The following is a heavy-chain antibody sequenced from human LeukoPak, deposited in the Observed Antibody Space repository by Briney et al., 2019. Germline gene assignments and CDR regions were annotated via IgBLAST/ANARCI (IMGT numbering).Heavy chain of an antibody. CDR3: ARGRSVSSSGYGEYYFDY. CDR1: GLTFSSYD. D-gene: IGHD5-12*01. V-gene: IGHV3-13*04. J-gene: IGHJ4*02. Sequence: PGGSLRLSCAASGLTFSSYDMHWVRQATGKGLEWVSAIGTAGDTYYPGSVKGRFTISRENAKNSLYLQMNSLRAGDTAVYYCARGRSVSSSGYGEYYFDYWGQGTLVTISS. CDR2: IGTAGDT.